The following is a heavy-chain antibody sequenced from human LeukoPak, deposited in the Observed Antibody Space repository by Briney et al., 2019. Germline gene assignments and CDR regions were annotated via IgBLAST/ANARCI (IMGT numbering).Heavy chain of an antibody. CDR1: GYTFTGYY. CDR3: AREKGFTYYYDSSGYHYFDY. Sequence: ASVKVSCKASGYTFTGYYMHWVRQAPGQGLEWMGWISAYNGNTNYAQKLQGRVTMTTDTSTSTAYMELRSLRSDDTAVYYCAREKGFTYYYDSSGYHYFDYWGQGTLVTVSS. CDR2: ISAYNGNT. J-gene: IGHJ4*02. V-gene: IGHV1-18*04. D-gene: IGHD3-22*01.